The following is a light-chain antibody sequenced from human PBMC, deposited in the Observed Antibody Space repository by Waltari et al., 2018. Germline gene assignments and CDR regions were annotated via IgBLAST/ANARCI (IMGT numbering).Light chain of an antibody. CDR3: QNHERLPAM. CDR2: GAS. CDR1: QSVGRY. V-gene: IGKV3-20*01. J-gene: IGKJ1*01. Sequence: EIVLTQSPSTLSLSPGERATLSCRASQSVGRYLAWYQQKPGQAPRLLIYGASSRATGIPDRFSGSGSGTDFSLTISRLEPEDFAVYYCQNHERLPAMFGQGTKVEIK.